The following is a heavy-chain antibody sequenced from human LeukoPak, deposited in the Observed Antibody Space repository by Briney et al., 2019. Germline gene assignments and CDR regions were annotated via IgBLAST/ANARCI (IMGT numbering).Heavy chain of an antibody. CDR2: IYTTGST. J-gene: IGHJ3*02. CDR1: GGSISSGSYY. D-gene: IGHD3-3*01. V-gene: IGHV4-61*09. CDR3: ARVEWPARGTFDI. Sequence: SETLSLTCTVSGGSISSGSYYWSWIRQPAGKGLEWIGHIYTTGSTDYNPSLKSRVTVSVDTSKNQFSLKLSSVTAADTAVYYCARVEWPARGTFDIWGHGTMVIVSS.